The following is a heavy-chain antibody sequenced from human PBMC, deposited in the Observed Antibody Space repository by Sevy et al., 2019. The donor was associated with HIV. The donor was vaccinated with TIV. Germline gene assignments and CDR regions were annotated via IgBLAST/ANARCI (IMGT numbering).Heavy chain of an antibody. J-gene: IGHJ3*02. CDR2: IYYSGST. V-gene: IGHV4-31*03. CDR1: GGSISSGGYY. CDR3: AREGAGNAFDI. Sequence: SETLSLTCTVSGGSISSGGYYWSWIRQHPGKGLEWIGYIYYSGSTYYNPSLKSRVTISVDTSKNQFSLKLSSVTAADTSVYYCAREGAGNAFDIWGQGTMVTVSS.